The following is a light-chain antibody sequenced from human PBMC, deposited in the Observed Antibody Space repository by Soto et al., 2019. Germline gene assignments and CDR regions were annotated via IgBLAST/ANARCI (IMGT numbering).Light chain of an antibody. V-gene: IGLV2-23*01. J-gene: IGLJ1*01. CDR2: EGS. CDR1: SSDVGSYNL. CDR3: CSYAGSSTFYV. Sequence: QSALTQPASVSGSHGQSITISCTGTSSDVGSYNLVSWYQQHPGKAPKLMIYEGSKRPSGVSNRFSGSKSGNTASLTISGLQAEDEAEYYCCSYAGSSTFYVFGTGTKVTVL.